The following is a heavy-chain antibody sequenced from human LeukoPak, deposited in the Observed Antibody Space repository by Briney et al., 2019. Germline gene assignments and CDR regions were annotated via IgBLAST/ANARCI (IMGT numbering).Heavy chain of an antibody. CDR3: ASQTDIVVVPAAMEIQDY. Sequence: PSETLSLTCTVSGGSISSYYWSWIRQPAGKGLEWIGRIYTSGSTNYNPSLKSRVTISVDTSKNQFSLKLSSVTAADTAVYYCASQTDIVVVPAAMEIQDYWGQGTLVTVSS. CDR2: IYTSGST. V-gene: IGHV4-4*07. D-gene: IGHD2-2*01. J-gene: IGHJ4*02. CDR1: GGSISSYY.